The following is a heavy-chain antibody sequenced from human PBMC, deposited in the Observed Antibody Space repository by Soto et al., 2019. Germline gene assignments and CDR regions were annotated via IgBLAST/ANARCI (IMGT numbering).Heavy chain of an antibody. CDR3: ARAVGGYSYGSRGDTYYFDY. D-gene: IGHD5-18*01. Sequence: QVQLVQSGAEVKKPGASVKVSCKASGYTFTSYGISWVRQAPGQGLEWMGWISAYNGNTNYAQKLQGRVTMTTDTSTSTAYMELRSLRSDDTAVYYCARAVGGYSYGSRGDTYYFDYWGQGTLVTVSS. J-gene: IGHJ4*02. CDR2: ISAYNGNT. V-gene: IGHV1-18*01. CDR1: GYTFTSYG.